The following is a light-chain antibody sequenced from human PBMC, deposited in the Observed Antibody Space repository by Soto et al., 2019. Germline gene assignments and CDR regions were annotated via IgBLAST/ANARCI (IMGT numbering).Light chain of an antibody. J-gene: IGLJ3*02. CDR3: QSYDSSLSANV. CDR2: GST. Sequence: QSVLTQPPSVSGAQGQRVTISCTGSSTKIGAGYDVQWYQQFPGIAPKLLISGSTNRRSGVPDRFSGSESGTSASLTITGLQAEDEADYHCQSYDSSLSANVFGGGTNLTVL. V-gene: IGLV1-40*01. CDR1: STKIGAGYD.